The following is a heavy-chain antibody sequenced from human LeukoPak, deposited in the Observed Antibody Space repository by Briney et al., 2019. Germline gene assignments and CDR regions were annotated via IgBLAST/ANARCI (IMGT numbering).Heavy chain of an antibody. CDR2: IYYSGST. V-gene: IGHV4-59*11. CDR1: GGSISSHY. D-gene: IGHD3-16*02. Sequence: SETLSLTCTVSGGSISSHYRSWIRQPPGKGLEWIGYIYYSGSTNYNPSLKSRVTISVDTSKNQFSLKLSSVTAADTAVYYCARDRYGGTYFDYWGQGTLVTVSS. CDR3: ARDRYGGTYFDY. J-gene: IGHJ4*02.